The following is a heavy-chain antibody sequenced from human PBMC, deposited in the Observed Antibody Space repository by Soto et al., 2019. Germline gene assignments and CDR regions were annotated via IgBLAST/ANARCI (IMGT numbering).Heavy chain of an antibody. Sequence: GGSLRLSCTASGLTFGDYAMSWFRQAPGKGLEWVGFIRSKAYGGTTGYAASVKGRFTISRDDSKSIAYLQMNSLKTEDTAVYYCTLYCSSTSRSYDYWGQGTLVTVSS. J-gene: IGHJ4*02. CDR2: IRSKAYGGTT. D-gene: IGHD2-2*01. CDR3: TLYCSSTSRSYDY. V-gene: IGHV3-49*03. CDR1: GLTFGDYA.